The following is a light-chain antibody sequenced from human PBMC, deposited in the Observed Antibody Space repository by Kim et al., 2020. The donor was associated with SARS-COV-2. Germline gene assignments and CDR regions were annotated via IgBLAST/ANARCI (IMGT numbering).Light chain of an antibody. J-gene: IGKJ5*01. Sequence: EIVLTQSPGTLSLSPGESATLSCRASQSVSSSYLAWYQQKPGQAPRLLIYGASSRATGIPDRFSGSGSGTDFTVTISRLEPEDFAVYYCQQYGSLITFGQGTRLEIK. CDR3: QQYGSLIT. CDR1: QSVSSSY. CDR2: GAS. V-gene: IGKV3-20*01.